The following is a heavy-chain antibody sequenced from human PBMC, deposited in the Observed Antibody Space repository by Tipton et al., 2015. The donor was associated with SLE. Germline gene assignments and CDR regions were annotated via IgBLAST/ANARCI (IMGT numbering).Heavy chain of an antibody. J-gene: IGHJ1*01. CDR2: IYYSGST. CDR1: GGSISSYY. Sequence: LRLSCTVSGGSISSYYWSWIRQPPGKGLEWIGYIYYSGSTNYNPSLKSRVTISVDTSKNQFSLKLSSVTAADTAVYYCALAAAGIGYFQHWGQGTRVTVSS. V-gene: IGHV4-59*01. CDR3: ALAAAGIGYFQH. D-gene: IGHD6-13*01.